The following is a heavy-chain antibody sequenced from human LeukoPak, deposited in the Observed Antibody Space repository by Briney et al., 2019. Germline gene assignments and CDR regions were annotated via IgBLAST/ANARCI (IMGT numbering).Heavy chain of an antibody. CDR1: GGSISSDY. D-gene: IGHD2-2*01. Sequence: SETLSLTCTVSGGSISSDYWSWIRQPPGKGLEWIGYIYYSGSTNYNPSLKSRVTISVDTSKNQFSLKLSSVTAADTAVYYCAREYCSSTSCYGVDYWGQGALVTVSS. V-gene: IGHV4-59*01. J-gene: IGHJ4*02. CDR3: AREYCSSTSCYGVDY. CDR2: IYYSGST.